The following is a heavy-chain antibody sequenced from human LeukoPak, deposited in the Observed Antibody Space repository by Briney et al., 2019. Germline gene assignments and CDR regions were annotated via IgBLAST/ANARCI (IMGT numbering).Heavy chain of an antibody. Sequence: GGSLRLSCAASGFTFSSYWMSWVRQAPGKGLEWVANIKQDGSEKYYVDSMKGRFTISRDNAKNSLYLQMNSLRAEDTAVYYCARAGPGYSSGWYDAFDIWGQGTMVTVSS. J-gene: IGHJ3*02. CDR3: ARAGPGYSSGWYDAFDI. D-gene: IGHD6-19*01. CDR2: IKQDGSEK. CDR1: GFTFSSYW. V-gene: IGHV3-7*01.